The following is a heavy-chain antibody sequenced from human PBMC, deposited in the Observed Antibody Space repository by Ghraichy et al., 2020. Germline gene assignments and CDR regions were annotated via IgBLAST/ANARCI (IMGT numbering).Heavy chain of an antibody. J-gene: IGHJ4*02. D-gene: IGHD3-10*01. CDR1: GYTFTGYY. CDR3: ARDGRFFYGSGSYPLYYFDY. V-gene: IGHV1-2*02. Sequence: ASVKVSCKASGYTFTGYYMHWVRQAPGQGLEWMGWINPNSGVTNSAQKFQGRVTMTRDTSISTAYMELSRLKSDDTAVYYCARDGRFFYGSGSYPLYYFDYWGQGTLVIVSS. CDR2: INPNSGVT.